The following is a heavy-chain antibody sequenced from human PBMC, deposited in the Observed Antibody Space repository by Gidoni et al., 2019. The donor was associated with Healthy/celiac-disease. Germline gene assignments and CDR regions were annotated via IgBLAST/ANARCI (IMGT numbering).Heavy chain of an antibody. CDR3: AAGYSSGWHYYYYGMDV. Sequence: QVQLQQSGPGLAKPSQTLSLTCAISGASVPSNSAAWNWIRQSPSRGLEWLGRTYYRSKWYNDYAVSVKSRITINPDTSKNQFSLQLNSVTPEDTAVYYCAAGYSSGWHYYYYGMDVWGQGTTFTVSS. CDR2: TYYRSKWYN. J-gene: IGHJ6*02. D-gene: IGHD6-19*01. CDR1: GASVPSNSAA. V-gene: IGHV6-1*01.